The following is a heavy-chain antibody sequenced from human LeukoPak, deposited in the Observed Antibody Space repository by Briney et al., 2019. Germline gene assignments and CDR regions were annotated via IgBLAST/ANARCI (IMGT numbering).Heavy chain of an antibody. V-gene: IGHV3-23*01. CDR3: AKDRWYYYDSSGYYGDYGMDV. J-gene: IGHJ6*02. D-gene: IGHD3-22*01. Sequence: PGGSLRLSCAASGFTFSSYAMSWVRQAPGKGLEWVSAISGSSGSTYYADSVKGRFTISRDNSKNTLYLQMNSLRAEDTAVYYCAKDRWYYYDSSGYYGDYGMDVWGQGTTVTVSS. CDR2: ISGSSGST. CDR1: GFTFSSYA.